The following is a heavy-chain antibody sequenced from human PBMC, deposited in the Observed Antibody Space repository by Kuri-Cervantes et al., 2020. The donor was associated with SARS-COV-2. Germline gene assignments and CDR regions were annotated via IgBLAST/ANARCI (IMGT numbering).Heavy chain of an antibody. CDR2: ITGSGGIT. CDR3: AIGKIKDCSPYYCDS. D-gene: IGHD2-21*01. J-gene: IGHJ4*01. CDR1: GFTFSSYA. V-gene: IGHV3-23*01. Sequence: GESLKISCAAAGFTFSSYAMSWVHQAPGKGLERGSDITGSGGITYYADSVRGRFAVSRDNSKNTVFLQMNSLRADDTAVYYCAIGKIKDCSPYYCDSWGQGTLVTVSS.